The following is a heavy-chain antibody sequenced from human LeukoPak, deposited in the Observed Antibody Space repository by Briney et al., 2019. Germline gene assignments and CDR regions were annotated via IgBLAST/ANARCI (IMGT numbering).Heavy chain of an antibody. J-gene: IGHJ4*02. V-gene: IGHV1-8*01. CDR3: ARGLAAAGTEYFDY. CDR2: MNPNSGNT. Sequence: ASVKVSCKASGYTFTSYDINWVRQAPGQGLEWMGWMNPNSGNTGYAQKFQGRVTMTRNTSISTAYMELSSLRSEDTAVYYCARGLAAAGTEYFDYWGQGTLVTVSS. D-gene: IGHD6-13*01. CDR1: GYTFTSYD.